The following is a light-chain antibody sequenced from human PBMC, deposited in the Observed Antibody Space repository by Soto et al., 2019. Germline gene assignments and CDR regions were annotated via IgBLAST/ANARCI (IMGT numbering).Light chain of an antibody. CDR2: EGS. CDR3: CSYAGSNNYVV. Sequence: QSVLTQPASVSGSPGQSITISCTGTTSDVGSYNLVSWYQQHPGKAPKLMIYEGSKRPSGVSNRFSGSKSGNTASLTISGLQAEDEADYYCCSYAGSNNYVVFGGGTQLTVL. V-gene: IGLV2-23*01. J-gene: IGLJ2*01. CDR1: TSDVGSYNL.